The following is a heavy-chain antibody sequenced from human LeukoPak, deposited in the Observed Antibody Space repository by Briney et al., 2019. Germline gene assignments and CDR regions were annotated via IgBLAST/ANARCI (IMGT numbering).Heavy chain of an antibody. CDR3: ARAGVAGMDV. V-gene: IGHV3-23*01. Sequence: PGRSLRLSCAASGFTFSNYAMSWVRQAPGKGLEWVSAVSGRDTSTYYADSVKGRFTISRDNAKNSLYLQMNSLRAEDTAVYYCARAGVAGMDVWGQGTTVTVSS. D-gene: IGHD2-15*01. CDR2: VSGRDTST. J-gene: IGHJ6*02. CDR1: GFTFSNYA.